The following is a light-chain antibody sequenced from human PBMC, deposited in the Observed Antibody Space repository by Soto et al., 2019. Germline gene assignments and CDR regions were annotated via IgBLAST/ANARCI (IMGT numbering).Light chain of an antibody. Sequence: AAVSVTKGDRATLSCRASQSVGSDLAWYQQKRGQAPRLLIYGASTRATGIPARFSGSASGTEFTLTISGLQSEDFAVYYCQPYTTWLPIPFGQGTLLAIK. CDR2: GAS. V-gene: IGKV3-15*01. CDR1: QSVGSD. CDR3: QPYTTWLPIP. J-gene: IGKJ5*01.